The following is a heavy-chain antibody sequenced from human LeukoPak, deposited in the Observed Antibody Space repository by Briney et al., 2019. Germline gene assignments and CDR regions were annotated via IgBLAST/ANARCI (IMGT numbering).Heavy chain of an antibody. CDR2: INPSGGST. CDR1: GYTFTSYY. V-gene: IGHV1-46*01. CDR3: ARERRSWGEDF. Sequence: ASVKVSCKASGYTFTSYYIHWVRQAPGQGLEWVGMINPSGGSTSYAQRFQGRVTVTTDTSTSTVYMQLSSLGSEDTAVYYCARERRSWGEDFWGQGTLVTVSP. D-gene: IGHD3-16*01. J-gene: IGHJ4*02.